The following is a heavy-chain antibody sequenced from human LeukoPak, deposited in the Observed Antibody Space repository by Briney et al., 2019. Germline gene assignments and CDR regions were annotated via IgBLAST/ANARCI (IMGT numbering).Heavy chain of an antibody. D-gene: IGHD6-19*01. CDR1: GYTFTSYD. J-gene: IGHJ6*03. CDR2: MNPNSGNT. V-gene: IGHV1-8*03. CDR3: ARGGIAVAGDYYYYMDV. Sequence: ASVKVSCKASGYTFTSYDINWVRQATGQGLERMGWMNPNSGNTGYAQKFQGRVTITRNTSISTAYMELSSLRSEDTAVYYCARGGIAVAGDYYYYMDVWGKGTTVTVSS.